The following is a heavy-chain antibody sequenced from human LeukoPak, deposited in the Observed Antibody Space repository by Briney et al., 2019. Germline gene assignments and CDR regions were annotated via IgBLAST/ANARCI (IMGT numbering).Heavy chain of an antibody. CDR1: GGSISSYY. Sequence: SETLSLTCTVSGGSISSYYWSWIRQPPGKGLEWIGYIYYSGSTSYNPSLKSRVTISVDTSKKQFSLKLSSVTAADTAVYYCASALDSSSWYESLIWWGQGTLVTVSS. CDR2: IYYSGST. CDR3: ASALDSSSWYESLIW. V-gene: IGHV4-59*12. D-gene: IGHD6-13*01. J-gene: IGHJ4*02.